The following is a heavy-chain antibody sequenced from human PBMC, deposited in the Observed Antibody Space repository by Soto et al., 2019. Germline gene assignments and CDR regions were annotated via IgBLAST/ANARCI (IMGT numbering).Heavy chain of an antibody. CDR3: ARTRGSHVS. Sequence: EVQLVESGGGLVQPGGSLRLSCTASGFTFSDYSLNWVRQTPERGLEWISYISSSRTSIYYADSVRGRFTISRDDAKNTVYLQMNSLRAEDTAVYYCARTRGSHVSWGQGTLVTVSS. J-gene: IGHJ5*02. CDR1: GFTFSDYS. V-gene: IGHV3-48*01. CDR2: ISSSRTSI. D-gene: IGHD3-10*01.